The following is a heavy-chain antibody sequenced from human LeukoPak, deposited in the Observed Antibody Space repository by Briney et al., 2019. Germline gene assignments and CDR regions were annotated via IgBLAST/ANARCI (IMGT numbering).Heavy chain of an antibody. CDR2: ISYDGSDK. J-gene: IGHJ3*02. D-gene: IGHD1-26*01. Sequence: GGSLRLSCAASGFTFSTYAMHWVRQAPGKGLEWLAVISYDGSDKYYADSVKGRFTISRDNAKNSLYLQMNSLRAEDTAVYYCAREQADSGSYFHHAFDIWGQGTMVTVSS. CDR1: GFTFSTYA. V-gene: IGHV3-30*04. CDR3: AREQADSGSYFHHAFDI.